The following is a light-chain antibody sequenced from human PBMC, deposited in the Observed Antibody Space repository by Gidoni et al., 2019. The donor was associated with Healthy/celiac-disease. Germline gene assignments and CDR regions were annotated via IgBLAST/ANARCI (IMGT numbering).Light chain of an antibody. CDR3: QQYNNCPPWT. V-gene: IGKV3-15*01. CDR1: QSVSSN. J-gene: IGKJ1*01. Sequence: DIVTTQSPATLSVPPGERATLSSRASQSVSSNLAWYQQKPGQAPRLLIFGAATRATGIPAKFIGSGSGTEFTLTISSLQSEDFAVYYCQQYNNCPPWTFGQGTKVEIK. CDR2: GAA.